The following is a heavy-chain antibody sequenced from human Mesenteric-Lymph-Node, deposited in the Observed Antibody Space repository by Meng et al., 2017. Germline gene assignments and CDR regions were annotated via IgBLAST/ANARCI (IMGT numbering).Heavy chain of an antibody. CDR3: ARDYRYQLL. D-gene: IGHD2-2*01. Sequence: SETLSLTCTVSGGSISSYYWSWIRQPPGKGLEWIGYIYYSGSTNYNPSLKSRVTISVDTSKNQFSLRLSSVTAADTAVYYCARDYRYQLLWGQGTLVTVSS. V-gene: IGHV4-59*12. CDR2: IYYSGST. CDR1: GGSISSYY. J-gene: IGHJ4*02.